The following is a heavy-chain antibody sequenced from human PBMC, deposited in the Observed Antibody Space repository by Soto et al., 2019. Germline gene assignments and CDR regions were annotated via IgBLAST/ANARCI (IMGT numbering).Heavy chain of an antibody. CDR1: GGSISSYY. CDR3: ARARITMVREVIKYNMDV. Sequence: SETLSLTCTVSGGSISSYYWSWIRRPPGKGLEWIGYIYNSGSTHSNPSLQSRVTISVDTSKNQFSLKLSSVTAADTGIYYCARARITMVREVIKYNMDVWDQGTTVTVS. J-gene: IGHJ6*02. D-gene: IGHD3-10*01. V-gene: IGHV4-59*01. CDR2: IYNSGST.